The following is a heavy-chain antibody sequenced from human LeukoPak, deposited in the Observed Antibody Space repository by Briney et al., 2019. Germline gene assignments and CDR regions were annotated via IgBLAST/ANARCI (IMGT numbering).Heavy chain of an antibody. CDR1: GLTFSGYD. V-gene: IGHV3-33*08. D-gene: IGHD6-19*01. CDR2: IWYDGSNK. J-gene: IGHJ6*02. Sequence: QSGGSLRLSCAALGLTFSGYDMHWVRQAPGKGLEWVAVIWYDGSNKYYADSVKGRFTISRDNSKNTLYLQMNSLRAEDTAVYYCARDQSIAVAYYYGMDVWGQGTTVTVSS. CDR3: ARDQSIAVAYYYGMDV.